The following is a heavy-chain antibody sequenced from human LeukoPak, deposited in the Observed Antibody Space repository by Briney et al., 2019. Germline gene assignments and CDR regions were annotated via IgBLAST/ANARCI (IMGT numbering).Heavy chain of an antibody. J-gene: IGHJ4*02. CDR3: AREGSSGWYGLDH. D-gene: IGHD6-19*01. Sequence: SETLSLTCAVYGGSFSGYYWSWIRQPPGKGLEWVGEINHSGSTNYNPSLKSRVTTSVETSKNQFSLKLSSETAADTAVYYCAREGSSGWYGLDHWGQRTLVTVSS. V-gene: IGHV4-34*01. CDR2: INHSGST. CDR1: GGSFSGYY.